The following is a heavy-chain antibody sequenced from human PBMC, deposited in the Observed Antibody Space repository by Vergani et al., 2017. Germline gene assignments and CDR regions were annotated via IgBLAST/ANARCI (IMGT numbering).Heavy chain of an antibody. D-gene: IGHD6-13*01. CDR2: ISWSSDSI. V-gene: IGHV3-9*01. CDR3: VKDIAASGNYWYFDL. CDR1: GFTFDDYA. J-gene: IGHJ2*01. Sequence: EVQLLESGGNLVQPGGSLRLSCAASGFTFDDYAMHWVRQIPGKGLEWVSGISWSSDSIGYADSVKGRFTISRDNAKNSLYLQMNSLRAEDTALYYCVKDIAASGNYWYFDLWGRGTLVTVSS.